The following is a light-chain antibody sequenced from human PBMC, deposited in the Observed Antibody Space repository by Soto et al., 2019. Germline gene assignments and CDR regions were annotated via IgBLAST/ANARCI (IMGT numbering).Light chain of an antibody. CDR1: QSISSW. V-gene: IGKV1-5*03. CDR3: QQYNSYSGT. J-gene: IGKJ1*01. Sequence: DIQMTQSPSTLSASVGDRVTIXCRASQSISSWLAWYQQKPGKAPKLLIYKASSLESGVPSRFSGSGSGTEFTLTLSSLQPDDFATYYCQQYNSYSGTFGQGTKVDIK. CDR2: KAS.